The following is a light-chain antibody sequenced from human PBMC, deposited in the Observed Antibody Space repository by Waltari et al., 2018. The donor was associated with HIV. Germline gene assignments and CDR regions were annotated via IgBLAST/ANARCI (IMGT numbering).Light chain of an antibody. J-gene: IGLJ3*02. CDR2: NVN. Sequence: QSALTQPRSVSGSPGQSVTFSCAGIKFGLSDYNSVSWYQQRPGQAPKLILYNVNERPSGAPTRFSGSKSANPSSLPISGLQAEDEATYFCCSYAGTYTWVFGGGTNLTV. CDR1: KFGLSDYNS. V-gene: IGLV2-11*01. CDR3: CSYAGTYTWV.